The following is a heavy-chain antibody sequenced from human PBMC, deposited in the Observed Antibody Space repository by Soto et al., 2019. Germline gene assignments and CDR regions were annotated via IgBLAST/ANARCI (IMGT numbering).Heavy chain of an antibody. V-gene: IGHV1-69*02. J-gene: IGHJ3*02. D-gene: IGHD4-17*01. CDR1: GGTFSSYT. Sequence: QVQLVQSGAEVKKPGSSVKVSCKASGGTFSSYTISWVRQAPGQGLEWMGRIIPILGIANYAQKFQGRVTITADKSTRTAYMELGSLRSEDTAVYYCARPQHDYGDSVGAFDIWGQGTMVTVSS. CDR2: IIPILGIA. CDR3: ARPQHDYGDSVGAFDI.